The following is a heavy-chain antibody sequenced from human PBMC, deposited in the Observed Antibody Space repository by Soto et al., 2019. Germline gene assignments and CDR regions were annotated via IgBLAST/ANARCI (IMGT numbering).Heavy chain of an antibody. Sequence: SETLSLTCAVSGGSISSSNWWSWVRQPPGKGLEWIGEIYHSGSTNYNPSLKCRVTISVDKSKNQFSLKLSSVTAADTAVYYCARLYYDIFTGYSEFDYWGQGTLVTVSS. V-gene: IGHV4-4*02. D-gene: IGHD3-9*01. CDR2: IYHSGST. J-gene: IGHJ4*02. CDR1: GGSISSSNW. CDR3: ARLYYDIFTGYSEFDY.